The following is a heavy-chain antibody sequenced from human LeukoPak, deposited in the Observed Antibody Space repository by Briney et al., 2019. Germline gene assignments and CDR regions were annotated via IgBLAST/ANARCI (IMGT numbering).Heavy chain of an antibody. V-gene: IGHV3-30*02. CDR2: IQYDESNK. D-gene: IGHD3-16*01. J-gene: IGHJ5*02. CDR3: ARVPRGGDRFDP. CDR1: GFTFSTND. Sequence: GGSLRLSCAASGFTFSTNDMHWVRQAPSKGLEGVPSIQYDESNKDYADSAKGRLTISRDNSKNTLCLHMNPLRSEDTAVYYCARVPRGGDRFDPWGQGTLVTVSS.